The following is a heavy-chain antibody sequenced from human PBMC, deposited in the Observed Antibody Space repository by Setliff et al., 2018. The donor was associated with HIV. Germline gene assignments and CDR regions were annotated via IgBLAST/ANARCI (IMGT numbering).Heavy chain of an antibody. J-gene: IGHJ4*02. CDR1: GGSISSGDYY. Sequence: SETLSLTCTVSGGSISSGDYYWSWIRQPPGEGLDWIGRTHASGTTQCEPSLKNRCSMSIDTSKNQFSLKLSSVTAADTAVYYCARQTATGTSATCDSWGQGSLVTVSS. V-gene: IGHV4-61*02. CDR2: THASGTT. D-gene: IGHD2-21*02. CDR3: ARQTATGTSATCDS.